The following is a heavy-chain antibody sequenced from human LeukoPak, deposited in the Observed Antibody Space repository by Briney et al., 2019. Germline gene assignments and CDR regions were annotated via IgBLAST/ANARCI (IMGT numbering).Heavy chain of an antibody. Sequence: SETLSLTCTVSGGSISSVNYYWGWIRQPPGKGLEWIGSIYYSGTTYYNPSLKSRVTISVDTSKNQFSLKLSSVTAADTAVYYCATSFGVVIIYPHWGQGTLVTVSS. V-gene: IGHV4-39*07. CDR1: GGSISSVNYY. J-gene: IGHJ4*02. CDR3: ATSFGVVIIYPH. D-gene: IGHD3-3*01. CDR2: IYYSGTT.